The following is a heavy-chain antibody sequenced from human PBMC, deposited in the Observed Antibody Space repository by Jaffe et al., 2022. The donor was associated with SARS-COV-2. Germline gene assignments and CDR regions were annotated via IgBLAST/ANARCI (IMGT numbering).Heavy chain of an antibody. CDR1: GFTFSSFG. CDR3: AGATSYGSGTSY. D-gene: IGHD3-10*01. Sequence: EVQLVESGGDLVQPGGSLRLSCAGSGFTFSSFGMNWVRQAPGKGLQWLSYISPGSGTIYYADSVKGRFTISRDNAKNSLYLQMNSLRAEDTAVYYCAGATSYGSGTSYWGQGTLVTVSS. V-gene: IGHV3-48*01. J-gene: IGHJ4*02. CDR2: ISPGSGTI.